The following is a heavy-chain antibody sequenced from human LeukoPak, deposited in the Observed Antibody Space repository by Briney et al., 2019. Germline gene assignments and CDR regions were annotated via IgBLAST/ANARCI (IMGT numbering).Heavy chain of an antibody. V-gene: IGHV3-48*03. D-gene: IGHD6-19*01. CDR2: ISSSGSTI. J-gene: IGHJ5*02. CDR3: ARGQQWLVGNWFDP. CDR1: GFTFSSYE. Sequence: GGSLRLSCAASGFTFSSYEMNWVSQAPGKGLEWVSYISSSGSTIYYADSVKGRFTISRDNAKNSLYLQMNSLRAEDTAVYYCARGQQWLVGNWFDPWGQGTLVTVSS.